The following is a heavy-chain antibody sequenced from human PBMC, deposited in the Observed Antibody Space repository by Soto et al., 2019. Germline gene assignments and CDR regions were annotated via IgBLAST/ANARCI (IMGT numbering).Heavy chain of an antibody. J-gene: IGHJ4*02. CDR2: IFPIPGIA. Sequence: QVQLVQSGAEVKKPGSSVKVSCKASGGTFNRYIIAWVRQAPGQGLDWMGRIFPIPGIANYAQQFQGRVTLSADISTTTVYMELSSLRSEDTAVYYCGTWVGANTGWWGQFDYWGQGTLVTVSS. CDR3: GTWVGANTGWWGQFDY. V-gene: IGHV1-69*02. CDR1: GGTFNRYI. D-gene: IGHD1-26*01.